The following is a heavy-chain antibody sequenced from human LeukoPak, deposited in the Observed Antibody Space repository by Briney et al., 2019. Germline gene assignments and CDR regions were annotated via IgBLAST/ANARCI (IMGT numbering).Heavy chain of an antibody. V-gene: IGHV1-46*01. CDR3: AREANYDILTGYNNWFDP. CDR1: GYTFTSYY. CDR2: INPSGGST. D-gene: IGHD3-9*01. J-gene: IGHJ5*02. Sequence: ASVKVSCKASGYTFTSYYMHWVRQAPVQGLEWMGIINPSGGSTSYAQKFRGRVTMTRDMSTSTVYMELSSLRSEDTAVYYCAREANYDILTGYNNWFDPWGQGTLVTVSS.